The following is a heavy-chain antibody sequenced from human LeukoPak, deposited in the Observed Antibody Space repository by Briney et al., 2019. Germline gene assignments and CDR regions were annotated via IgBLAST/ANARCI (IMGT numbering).Heavy chain of an antibody. CDR3: ARENVDTAMVTLSRPSEFDY. CDR1: GGSISSYY. CDR2: IYYSGST. D-gene: IGHD5-18*01. Sequence: SETLCLTCTVSGGSISSYYWSWVRQPPGKGLEGVGDIYYSGSTNYNPSLQSRSTISVDTSKNQVSLELSSVTAADTAVYYCARENVDTAMVTLSRPSEFDYWGQGTLVTVSS. J-gene: IGHJ4*02. V-gene: IGHV4-59*01.